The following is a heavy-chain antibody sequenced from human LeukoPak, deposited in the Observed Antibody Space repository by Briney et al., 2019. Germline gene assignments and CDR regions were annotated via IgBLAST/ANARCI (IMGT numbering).Heavy chain of an antibody. Sequence: GSLRPSCAASGFTFSRYWMHLGRQGPGKGLGWVSRINSDGSSTSHADSVKGRFTISRDNAKNTLYLQMNSLRAEDTAVYYCAREYSTGFDPWGQGTLVTVSS. CDR1: GFTFSRYW. J-gene: IGHJ5*02. V-gene: IGHV3-74*01. CDR2: INSDGSST. CDR3: AREYSTGFDP. D-gene: IGHD2-15*01.